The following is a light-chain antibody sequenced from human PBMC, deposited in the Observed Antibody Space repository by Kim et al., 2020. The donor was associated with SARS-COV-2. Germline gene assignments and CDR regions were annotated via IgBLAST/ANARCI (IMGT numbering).Light chain of an antibody. J-gene: IGLJ1*01. V-gene: IGLV1-44*01. CDR1: ITNIGSNT. CDR3: AGWDDSLDGYV. Sequence: GQWVTITCSGTITNIGSNTVNWYHQLPRTAPKLLIFCDHQRPSGVPARFSASKSGTAASLAISGLQSEDEADYYCAGWDDSLDGYVFGAGTKVTVL. CDR2: CDH.